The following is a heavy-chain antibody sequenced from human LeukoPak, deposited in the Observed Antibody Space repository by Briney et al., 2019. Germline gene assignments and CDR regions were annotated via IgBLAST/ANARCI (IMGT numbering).Heavy chain of an antibody. CDR1: GGSISSYY. D-gene: IGHD3-10*01. Sequence: SETLSLTCTVSGGSISSYYWSWIRQPPGKGLEWIGYIYYSGSTNYNPSLKSRVTISVDTSKNQFSLKLSSVTAADTAVYYCARDAHYGPGPYNWFDPWGQGTLVTVSS. CDR2: IYYSGST. CDR3: ARDAHYGPGPYNWFDP. J-gene: IGHJ5*02. V-gene: IGHV4-59*01.